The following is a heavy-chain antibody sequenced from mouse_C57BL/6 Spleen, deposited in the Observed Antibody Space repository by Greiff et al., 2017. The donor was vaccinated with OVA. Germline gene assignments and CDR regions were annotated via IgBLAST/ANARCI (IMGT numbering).Heavy chain of an antibody. V-gene: IGHV1-81*01. CDR2: IYPRSGNT. D-gene: IGHD1-1*01. CDR3: ARKGTTVVAKDYFDY. Sequence: QVQLQQSGAELARPGASVKLSCKASGYTFTSYGISWVKQRTGQGLEWIGEIYPRSGNTYYNEKFKGKATLTADKSSSTAYMELRSLTSEDSAVYFCARKGTTVVAKDYFDYWGQGTTLTVSS. CDR1: GYTFTSYG. J-gene: IGHJ2*01.